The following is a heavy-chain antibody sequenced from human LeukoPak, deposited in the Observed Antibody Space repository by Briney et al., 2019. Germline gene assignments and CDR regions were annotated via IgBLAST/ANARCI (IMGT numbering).Heavy chain of an antibody. J-gene: IGHJ4*02. D-gene: IGHD6-19*01. CDR1: GFTFDDYA. V-gene: IGHV3-9*03. CDR2: ISWNSGSI. Sequence: GGSLRLSCAASGFTFDDYAMHWVRQAPGKGLGWVSGISWNSGSIGYADSVKGRFTISRDNAKNSLYLQMNSLRAEDMALYYCAKSGYSSGWYSRNYFDYWGQGTLVTVSS. CDR3: AKSGYSSGWYSRNYFDY.